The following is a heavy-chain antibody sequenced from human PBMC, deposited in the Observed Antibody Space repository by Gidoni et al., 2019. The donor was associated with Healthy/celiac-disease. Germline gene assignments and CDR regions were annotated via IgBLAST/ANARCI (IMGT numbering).Heavy chain of an antibody. CDR1: GFTFSSYW. CDR3: ARDLGSGIRGFDY. CDR2: INSDGSST. V-gene: IGHV3-74*01. D-gene: IGHD3-10*01. Sequence: EVQLVESGGGLVKPGGSLRIFCAASGFTFSSYWMHWVRQAPGKGLVWVARINSDGSSTIYADSVKGRFTISRDNAKNTLYLQMNSLRAEDTAVYYCARDLGSGIRGFDYWGQGTLVTVSS. J-gene: IGHJ4*02.